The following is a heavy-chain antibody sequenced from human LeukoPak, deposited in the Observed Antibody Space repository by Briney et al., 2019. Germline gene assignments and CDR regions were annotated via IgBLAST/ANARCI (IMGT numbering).Heavy chain of an antibody. V-gene: IGHV1-18*01. D-gene: IGHD3-22*01. J-gene: IGHJ4*02. Sequence: GASVKVSCKASGYTFTSYGISWVRQAPGQGLEWMGWISAYDGNTNYAQKLQGRVTMTTDTSTSTAYMELRSLRSDDTAVYYCARFYYDSSGYYPEGWGQGTLVTVSS. CDR1: GYTFTSYG. CDR3: ARFYYDSSGYYPEG. CDR2: ISAYDGNT.